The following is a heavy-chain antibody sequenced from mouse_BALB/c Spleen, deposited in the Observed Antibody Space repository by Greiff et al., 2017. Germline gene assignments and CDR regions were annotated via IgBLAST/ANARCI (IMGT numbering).Heavy chain of an antibody. CDR2: ISYSGST. CDR1: GYSITSDYA. Sequence: EVQLQESGPGLVKPSQSLSLTCTVTGYSITSDYAWNWIRQFPGNKLEWMGYISYSGSTSYNPSLKSRISITRDTSKNQFFLQLNSVTTEDTATYYCARKEVRRRGFDYWGQGTTLTVSS. V-gene: IGHV3-2*02. CDR3: ARKEVRRRGFDY. J-gene: IGHJ2*01. D-gene: IGHD2-14*01.